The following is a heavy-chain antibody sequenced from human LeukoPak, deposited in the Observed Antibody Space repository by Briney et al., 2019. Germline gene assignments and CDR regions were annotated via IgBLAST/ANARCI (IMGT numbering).Heavy chain of an antibody. Sequence: PSETLSLTCTVTDYSISSGYFWGWIRQPPGKGLEWIGIIHSGQSPYYSPSLASRITISIDTSKNQFSLKLHSVTAADPAVYYCARGGGVRFGSGWRPGNWFDPSGQGTLGIVSS. CDR3: ARGGGVRFGSGWRPGNWFDP. D-gene: IGHD6-19*01. J-gene: IGHJ5*02. CDR2: IHSGQSP. V-gene: IGHV4-38-2*02. CDR1: DYSISSGYF.